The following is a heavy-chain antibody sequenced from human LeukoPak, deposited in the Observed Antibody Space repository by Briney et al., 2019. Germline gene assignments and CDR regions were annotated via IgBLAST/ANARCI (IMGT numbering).Heavy chain of an antibody. D-gene: IGHD3-22*01. V-gene: IGHV4-59*01. CDR2: IYYSGTT. Sequence: SETLSLTCSVSGGSITGSYWSWIRQSSGKGLEWIGHIYYSGTTNYSPSLRSRVTISVDTSNKQFSLKLRSVTAADTAVYYCARSKVTYYYDAGGYYYFDYWGQGALVTVSS. J-gene: IGHJ4*02. CDR1: GGSITGSY. CDR3: ARSKVTYYYDAGGYYYFDY.